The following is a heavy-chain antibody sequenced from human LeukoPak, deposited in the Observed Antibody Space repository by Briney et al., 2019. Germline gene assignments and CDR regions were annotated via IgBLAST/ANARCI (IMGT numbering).Heavy chain of an antibody. Sequence: GGSLRLSCAASGFTFSSYEMNWVRQAPGKGLEWVSYISSSGSTIYYADSVKGRFTISRDNAKNSLYLQMNSLRAEDTAVYYCARQSSGSRYRGAFDIWGQGTMVTVSS. V-gene: IGHV3-48*03. CDR1: GFTFSSYE. D-gene: IGHD6-19*01. CDR2: ISSSGSTI. J-gene: IGHJ3*02. CDR3: ARQSSGSRYRGAFDI.